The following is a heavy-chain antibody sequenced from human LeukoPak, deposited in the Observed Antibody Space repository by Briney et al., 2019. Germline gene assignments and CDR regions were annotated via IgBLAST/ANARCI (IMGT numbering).Heavy chain of an antibody. D-gene: IGHD2-21*02. CDR2: IKKDGSEK. V-gene: IGHV3-7*03. CDR1: GFTFSSYW. J-gene: IGHJ3*02. Sequence: PGGSLRLSCAASGFTFSSYWMSWVRQAPGKGLEWVANIKKDGSEKYYVDSVKGRFTISRDNAKTSLYLQMNSLRAEDTAVYYCAKENRRYCGGDCYPDAFDIWGQGTMVTVSS. CDR3: AKENRRYCGGDCYPDAFDI.